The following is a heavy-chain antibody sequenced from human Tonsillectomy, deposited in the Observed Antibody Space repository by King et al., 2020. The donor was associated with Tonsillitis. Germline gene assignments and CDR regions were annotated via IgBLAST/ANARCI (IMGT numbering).Heavy chain of an antibody. CDR3: AKWPHYYDSSGYYYFDY. D-gene: IGHD3-22*01. CDR1: GFTFSSYA. J-gene: IGHJ4*02. Sequence: VQLVESGGGLVQPGGSLRLSCAASGFTFSSYAMSWVRQAPGKGLEWVSAISGSGGSSYYADSVKGRFTISRDNSKNTLYLQMNSLRAEDTAVYYCAKWPHYYDSSGYYYFDYWGQGTLVTVSS. V-gene: IGHV3-23*04. CDR2: ISGSGGSS.